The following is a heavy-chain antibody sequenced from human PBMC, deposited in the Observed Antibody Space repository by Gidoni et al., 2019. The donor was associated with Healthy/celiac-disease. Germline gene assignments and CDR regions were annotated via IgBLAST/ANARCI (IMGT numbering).Heavy chain of an antibody. J-gene: IGHJ4*02. CDR2: INPSGGST. CDR3: ARDSSGIIAAAGTPYY. D-gene: IGHD6-13*01. V-gene: IGHV1-46*01. Sequence: QVQLVQSGAEVKKPGASVKVSCKASGYTVTSYYMHWVRQAPGQGLEWMGIINPSGGSTSYEQKFQGRVTMTRDTATSTVYMELSSLRSEDTAVYYCARDSSGIIAAAGTPYYWGQGTLVTVSS. CDR1: GYTVTSYY.